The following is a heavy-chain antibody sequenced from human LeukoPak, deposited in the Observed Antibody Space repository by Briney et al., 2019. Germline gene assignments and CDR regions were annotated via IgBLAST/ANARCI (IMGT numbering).Heavy chain of an antibody. D-gene: IGHD3-10*01. CDR3: ARRIYGSGSYSYFDY. V-gene: IGHV5-51*01. CDR1: GYSFTSYW. J-gene: IGHJ4*02. Sequence: GESLQISCKGSGYSFTSYWIGWVRQMPGKGLEWMGIIYPGDSDTRYSPSFQGQVTISADKSISTAYLQWSSLKASDTAMYYCARRIYGSGSYSYFDYWGQGTLVTVSS. CDR2: IYPGDSDT.